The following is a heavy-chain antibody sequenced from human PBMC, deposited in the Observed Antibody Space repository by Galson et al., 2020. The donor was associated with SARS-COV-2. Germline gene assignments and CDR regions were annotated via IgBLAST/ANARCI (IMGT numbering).Heavy chain of an antibody. CDR1: GYTFTGYY. Sequence: ASVKVSCKASGYTFTGYYMHWVRQAPGQGLEWMGWINPNSGGTNYAQKFQGRVTMTRDTSISTAYMELSRLRSDDTAVYYCARDVGGWSNWFDPWGQGTLVTVSS. CDR3: ARDVGGWSNWFDP. D-gene: IGHD3-10*01. J-gene: IGHJ5*02. V-gene: IGHV1-2*02. CDR2: INPNSGGT.